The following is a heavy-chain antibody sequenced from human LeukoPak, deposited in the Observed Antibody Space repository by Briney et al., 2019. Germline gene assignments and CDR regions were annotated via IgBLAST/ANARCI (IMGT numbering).Heavy chain of an antibody. CDR3: VRDGDSTNWSHAY. CDR1: GFTFNNYA. CDR2: ISNDGSDK. J-gene: IGHJ4*02. D-gene: IGHD6-13*01. Sequence: PGGSLRLSCVGSGFTFNNYAMHWVRQTPGKGLEWVAFISNDGSDKVYTDSVKGRFTISRDNSKNTLYLQMSSLRTEDTAIYYCVRDGDSTNWSHAYWGQGTQVTVSS. V-gene: IGHV3-30-3*01.